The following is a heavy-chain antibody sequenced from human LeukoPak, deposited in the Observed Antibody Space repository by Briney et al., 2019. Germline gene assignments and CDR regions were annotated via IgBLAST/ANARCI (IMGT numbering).Heavy chain of an antibody. J-gene: IGHJ4*02. V-gene: IGHV4-59*08. CDR2: GHYTGSS. D-gene: IGHD3-22*01. CDR3: ARHDNRGYYSLHY. CDR1: GASISDYC. Sequence: TSETLSLTCTVSGASISDYCWSWIRQPPGKGLEWIGFGHYTGSSNYNPSLKSRVTTSVDTSKRQFSLKLISVTAADTAVYYCARHDNRGYYSLHYWGQGALVTVSS.